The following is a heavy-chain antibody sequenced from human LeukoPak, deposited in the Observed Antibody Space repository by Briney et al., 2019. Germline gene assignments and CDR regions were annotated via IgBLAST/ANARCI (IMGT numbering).Heavy chain of an antibody. CDR2: ISAYNGNT. J-gene: IGHJ6*02. CDR1: GYIFSSYG. D-gene: IGHD6-25*01. V-gene: IGHV1-18*01. Sequence: ASVKVSCRASGYIFSSYGISWVRQAPGQGLEWMGWISAYNGNTNYAQKFQGRVTMTTDTSTSTAYMELSSLRSEDTAVYYCARSGIAAVDYYYYGMDVWGQGATVTVSS. CDR3: ARSGIAAVDYYYYGMDV.